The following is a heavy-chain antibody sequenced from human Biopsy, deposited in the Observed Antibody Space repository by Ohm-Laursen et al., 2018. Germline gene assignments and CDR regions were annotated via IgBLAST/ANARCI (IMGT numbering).Heavy chain of an antibody. CDR2: IYSGGNT. CDR1: GDSLTSGPEN. Sequence: SDTPSLTCTVSGDSLTSGPENWSWIRQSPGQGLEYIGFIYSGGNTNYNPSLKNRVTMSVDTSKNQFYLKLYSVTAADTAVYYCARGRRTSGWPYFDNWGQGALVIVSP. J-gene: IGHJ4*02. V-gene: IGHV4-61*01. CDR3: ARGRRTSGWPYFDN. D-gene: IGHD6-19*01.